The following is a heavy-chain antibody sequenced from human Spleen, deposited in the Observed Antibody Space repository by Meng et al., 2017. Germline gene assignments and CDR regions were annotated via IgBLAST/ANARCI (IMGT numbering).Heavy chain of an antibody. CDR2: VRSKADGGTT. J-gene: IGHJ4*02. CDR1: GFTVSSNE. Sequence: GESLKISCAASGFTVSSNEMSWVRQAPGKGLEWVGRVRSKADGGTTDYAAPVKGRFTISRDDSKNTVYLQMNSLKTEDTAVYYCTTRGYSYGSYFDYWGQGTLVTVSS. CDR3: TTRGYSYGSYFDY. D-gene: IGHD5-18*01. V-gene: IGHV3-15*01.